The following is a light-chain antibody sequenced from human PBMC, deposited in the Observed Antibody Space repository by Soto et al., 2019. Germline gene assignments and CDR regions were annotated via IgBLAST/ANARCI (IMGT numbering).Light chain of an antibody. CDR1: SSDVGGSDF. J-gene: IGLJ1*01. CDR3: SSYTTGNTPYV. Sequence: QSVLTQPASVSRSPGQSIAISCTGTSSDVGGSDFVSWYQHHPGKAPKLIIHDVNNRPSGVSARFSGSKSGNTASLTISGLQAEDEADYFCSSYTTGNTPYVFGAGTKLTVL. CDR2: DVN. V-gene: IGLV2-14*03.